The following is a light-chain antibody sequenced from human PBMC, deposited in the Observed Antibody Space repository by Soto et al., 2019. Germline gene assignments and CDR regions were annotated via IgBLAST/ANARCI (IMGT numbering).Light chain of an antibody. Sequence: EIVLTQSPGTLSLSPGERATLSCRASQSVSSSYLAWYQQKPGQAPRLLIYGASSRATGIPDRFSGSGSGTDFTLIISRLEPEDFAVYYCQQYGSSSSYTFGQGTKLEIK. CDR1: QSVSSSY. J-gene: IGKJ2*01. V-gene: IGKV3-20*01. CDR2: GAS. CDR3: QQYGSSSSYT.